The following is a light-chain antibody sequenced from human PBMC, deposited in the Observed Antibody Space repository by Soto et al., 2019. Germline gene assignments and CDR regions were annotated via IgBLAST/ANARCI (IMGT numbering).Light chain of an antibody. CDR1: QSVSSSY. CDR2: GAS. J-gene: IGKJ2*01. CDR3: QQYCSSPHT. V-gene: IGKV3-20*01. Sequence: ETVLTQSPGTLSLSPGERATLSCRASQSVSSSYLAWYQHKPGQAPRLLIYGASSRATGIPARFSGRGSGTDLTLTISRLEPEDFAVSYCQQYCSSPHTFGQGTKLEIK.